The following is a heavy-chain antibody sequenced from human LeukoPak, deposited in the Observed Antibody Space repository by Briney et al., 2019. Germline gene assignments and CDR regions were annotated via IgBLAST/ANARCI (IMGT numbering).Heavy chain of an antibody. CDR2: INPSGGST. J-gene: IGHJ5*02. CDR3: ARADSGGDSSGYKWFDP. CDR1: GYTFSSYY. Sequence: ASVKVSCKASGYTFSSYYMHWVRQAPGQGLEWMGIINPSGGSTSYVQKFQGRVTLTRDTSTSTVYMELSSLRSEDTAVYYCARADSGGDSSGYKWFDPWGQGTLVTVSS. V-gene: IGHV1-46*01. D-gene: IGHD3-22*01.